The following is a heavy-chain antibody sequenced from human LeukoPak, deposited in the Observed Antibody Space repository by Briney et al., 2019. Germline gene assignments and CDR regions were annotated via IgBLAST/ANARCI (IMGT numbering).Heavy chain of an antibody. V-gene: IGHV4-34*01. CDR3: ARLQVYYGSAADY. D-gene: IGHD3-10*01. J-gene: IGHJ4*02. CDR1: GGSFSGYY. CDR2: INHSGSS. Sequence: PSETLSLTCTVYGGSFSGYYWSWIRQPPGKWLEWIGEINHSGSSNYNPSLKSRVTILVDTSKKQFSLKVRSVTAADTAVYYCARLQVYYGSAADYWGQGTLVTVSS.